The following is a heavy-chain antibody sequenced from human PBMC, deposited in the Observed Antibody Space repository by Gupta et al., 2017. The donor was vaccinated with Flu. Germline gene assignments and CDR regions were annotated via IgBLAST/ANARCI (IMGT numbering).Heavy chain of an antibody. D-gene: IGHD4-17*01. CDR2: ISQRGGA. Sequence: QVQLQQWGAGLLKPSETLSLTCTVHGGSLSLYYWTWIRQAPGNGLEWIAEISQRGGANYNPSLKSRVGVSLDASKNQFSLKVDSVTAADTAVYYCARGGASDYWGQGTLVTVSS. J-gene: IGHJ4*02. CDR1: GGSLSLYY. V-gene: IGHV4-34*02. CDR3: ARGGASDY.